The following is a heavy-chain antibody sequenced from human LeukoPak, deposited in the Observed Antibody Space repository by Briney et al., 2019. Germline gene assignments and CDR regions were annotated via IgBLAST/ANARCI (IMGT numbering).Heavy chain of an antibody. Sequence: ASVKVSCKASGYTFTSYGISWVRQAPGQGLEWMGWISAYNGNTNYAQKLQGRVTMTTDTSTSTAYMELRSLGSDDTAVYYCARGYDFWSGYARDAFDIWGQGTMVTVSS. CDR1: GYTFTSYG. CDR3: ARGYDFWSGYARDAFDI. J-gene: IGHJ3*02. D-gene: IGHD3-3*01. V-gene: IGHV1-18*01. CDR2: ISAYNGNT.